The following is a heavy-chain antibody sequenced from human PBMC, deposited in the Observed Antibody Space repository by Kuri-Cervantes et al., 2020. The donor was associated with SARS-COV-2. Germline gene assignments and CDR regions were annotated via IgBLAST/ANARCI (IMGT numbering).Heavy chain of an antibody. D-gene: IGHD3-10*01. J-gene: IGHJ4*02. Sequence: ASVKVSCKASGGTFSNYGTNWVRQAPGQGLEWMGWINPNSGGTNYAQKFQGWVTMTRDTSLSISYMELSRLTSDDTAVYYCARGEGSRGLMVVLGWRGAGRLDFWGQGTLVTVSS. CDR2: INPNSGGT. V-gene: IGHV1-2*04. CDR1: GGTFSNYG. CDR3: ARGEGSRGLMVVLGWRGAGRLDF.